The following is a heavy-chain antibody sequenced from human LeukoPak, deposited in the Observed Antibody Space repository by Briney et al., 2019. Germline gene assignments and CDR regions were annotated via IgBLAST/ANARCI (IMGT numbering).Heavy chain of an antibody. V-gene: IGHV4-4*02. J-gene: IGHJ2*01. Sequence: SETLSLTCAVSGGSISSSYWWSWVRQPPGKGLEWIGEIYHSGSTNYNPSLKSRVTISVDKSKNQFSLKLSSVTAADTAVYYCARGPTVVTSDWYLDLWGRGTLVTVSS. D-gene: IGHD4-23*01. CDR2: IYHSGST. CDR3: ARGPTVVTSDWYLDL. CDR1: GGSISSSYW.